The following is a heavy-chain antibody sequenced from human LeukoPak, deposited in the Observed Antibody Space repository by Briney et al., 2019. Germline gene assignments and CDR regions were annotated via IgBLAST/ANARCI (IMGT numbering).Heavy chain of an antibody. Sequence: GGSLRLSCAASGFTFSSYWMSWVRQAPGKGLEWVANIKQDGSEKYYVDSVEGRFTISRDNAKNSLYLQMNSLRAEDTAVYYCARDLTVSGWTSHNWFDPWGQGTLVTVSS. J-gene: IGHJ5*02. V-gene: IGHV3-7*01. CDR3: ARDLTVSGWTSHNWFDP. CDR2: IKQDGSEK. CDR1: GFTFSSYW. D-gene: IGHD6-19*01.